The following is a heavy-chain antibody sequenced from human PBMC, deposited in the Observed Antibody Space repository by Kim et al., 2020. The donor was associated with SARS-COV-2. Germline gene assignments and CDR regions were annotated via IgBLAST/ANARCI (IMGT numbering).Heavy chain of an antibody. CDR2: IDPSDSYT. Sequence: GESLKISCKASGYRFTTYWISRVRQVPGKGLEWMGRIDPSDSYTKYRPSFQGHVTISVDKSITTAFLQWNTLKASDTAMYYCATGDTALVNWGQGTLVTVSS. CDR3: ATGDTALVN. CDR1: GYRFTTYW. J-gene: IGHJ1*01. V-gene: IGHV5-10-1*01. D-gene: IGHD5-18*01.